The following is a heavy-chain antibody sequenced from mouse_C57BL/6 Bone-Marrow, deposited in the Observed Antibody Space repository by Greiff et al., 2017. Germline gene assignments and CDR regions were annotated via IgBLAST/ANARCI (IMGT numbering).Heavy chain of an antibody. V-gene: IGHV1-59*01. J-gene: IGHJ1*03. CDR1: CYTFTSYW. CDR2: VHPSDSYT. CDR3: ARNGSTNWYFDV. Sequence: QVQLQQPGAELVRPGTSVKLSCKASCYTFTSYWMHWVKQRPGQGLEWIGVVHPSDSYTNYNQKFKGKATLTVVTSSSTGYMQLSSLTSEDSAVYYCARNGSTNWYFDVWGTGTTVTVSS. D-gene: IGHD1-1*01.